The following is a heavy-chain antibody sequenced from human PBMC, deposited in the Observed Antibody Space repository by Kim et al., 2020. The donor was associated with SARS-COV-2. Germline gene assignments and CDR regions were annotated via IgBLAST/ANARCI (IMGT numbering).Heavy chain of an antibody. CDR1: GFTFSDYY. CDR3: ARDRLYYYDSSGYYYT. V-gene: IGHV3-11*01. J-gene: IGHJ4*02. D-gene: IGHD3-22*01. CDR2: ISSSGSTI. Sequence: GGSLRLSCAASGFTFSDYYMSWIRQAPGKGLEWVSYISSSGSTIYYADSVKGRFTISRDNAKNSLYLQMNSLRAEDTAVYYCARDRLYYYDSSGYYYTWGQGTLVTVSS.